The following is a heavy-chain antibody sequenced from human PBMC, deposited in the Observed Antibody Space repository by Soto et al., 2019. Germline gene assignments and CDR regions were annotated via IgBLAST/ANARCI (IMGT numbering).Heavy chain of an antibody. J-gene: IGHJ3*02. V-gene: IGHV3-33*01. CDR1: GFTFSSYG. Sequence: GGSLRLSCAASGFTFSSYGMHWVRQAPGKGLEWVAVIWYDGSNKYYADSVKGRFTISRDNSKNTLYLQMNSLRAEDTAVYYCARSPASENAFDIWGQGTMVTVSS. CDR2: IWYDGSNK. CDR3: ARSPASENAFDI.